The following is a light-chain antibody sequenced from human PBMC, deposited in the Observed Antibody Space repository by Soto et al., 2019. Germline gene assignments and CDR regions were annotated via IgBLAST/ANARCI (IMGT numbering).Light chain of an antibody. CDR2: EDT. V-gene: IGLV2-23*01. CDR1: SPDL. CDR3: SSYGGSNNLL. J-gene: IGLJ2*01. Sequence: QSALTQPASVSGSPGQSITISCTGSPDLVSWYQQHPGSAPKLLIDEDTKRPSAVSERFSGSRSGNTASLTISGLQADDEADYYCSSYGGSNNLLFGGGTKLTVL.